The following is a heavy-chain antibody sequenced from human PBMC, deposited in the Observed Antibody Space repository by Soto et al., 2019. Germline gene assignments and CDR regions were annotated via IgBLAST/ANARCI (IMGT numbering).Heavy chain of an antibody. CDR1: GGSIISYY. V-gene: IGHV4-59*01. J-gene: IGHJ6*02. CDR3: ARAWTSYDSSGYHYYYYGMDV. Sequence: SETLSLTCTVSGGSIISYYWSWIRQPPGRGLVWIGYIYYSGSTNYNPSLKSRVTISVDTSKNQFSLKLSSVTAADTAVYYCARAWTSYDSSGYHYYYYGMDVWGQGTTVT. CDR2: IYYSGST. D-gene: IGHD3-22*01.